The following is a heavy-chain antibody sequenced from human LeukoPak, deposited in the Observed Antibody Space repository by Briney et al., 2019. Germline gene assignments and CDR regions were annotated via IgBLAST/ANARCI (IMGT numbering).Heavy chain of an antibody. D-gene: IGHD2-21*02. CDR1: GFTVSSNY. CDR3: ARGMVVVTAIPYYFDY. Sequence: PGGSLRLSCAASGFTVSSNYMSWVRQAPGKGLELVSVIYSGGSTYYADSVKGRFTISRDNSKNTLYLQMNSLRAEDTAVYYCARGMVVVTAIPYYFDYWGQGTLVTVSS. CDR2: IYSGGST. V-gene: IGHV3-66*01. J-gene: IGHJ4*02.